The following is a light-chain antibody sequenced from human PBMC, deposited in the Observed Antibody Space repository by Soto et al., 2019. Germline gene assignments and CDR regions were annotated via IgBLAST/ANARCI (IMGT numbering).Light chain of an antibody. V-gene: IGLV2-14*01. Sequence: QSVLTQPASVSGSPGQAVTISCTGTSSDVAYYNYVSWYQQHPGKAPKLMIYELSNRPSGVSNRFSGSKSGNTASLTISGLQAEDEADYYCSSYTGSSTYVFGTGTKVTVL. CDR1: SSDVAYYNY. J-gene: IGLJ1*01. CDR2: ELS. CDR3: SSYTGSSTYV.